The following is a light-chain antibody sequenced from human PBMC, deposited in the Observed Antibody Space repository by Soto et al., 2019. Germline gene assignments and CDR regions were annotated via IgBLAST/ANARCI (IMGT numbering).Light chain of an antibody. Sequence: EIVLTQSPGTLSLSPGEGGTLSCRASQSISSSYLAWYQQKPGQSPRLLIYAASSRATGIPDRFSGSGSGTDFTLTISSLQSEDFALYYCQMFHGWPWTFGQGTKVEIK. J-gene: IGKJ1*01. V-gene: IGKV3-20*01. CDR3: QMFHGWPWT. CDR2: AAS. CDR1: QSISSSY.